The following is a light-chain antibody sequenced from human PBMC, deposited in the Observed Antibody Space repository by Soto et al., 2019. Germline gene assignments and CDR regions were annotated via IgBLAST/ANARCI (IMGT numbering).Light chain of an antibody. J-gene: IGLJ1*01. CDR3: ISYTGSSTSYV. CDR2: DVT. CDR1: SSDVGRPNY. V-gene: IGLV2-14*01. Sequence: QSVLTQPASVHGSPGQSITISCTGTSSDVGRPNYVSWYQQRPNNPPKLLIYDVTRRPFDVSDRFSGSKSGNTASLTISGLQADDEADYYCISYTGSSTSYVFGSGTKVTVL.